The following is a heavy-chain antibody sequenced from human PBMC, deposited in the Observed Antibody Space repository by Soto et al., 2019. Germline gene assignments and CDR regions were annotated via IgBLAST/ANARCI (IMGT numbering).Heavy chain of an antibody. CDR2: IYYSGST. CDR3: ARGITGTTADYYYGMDV. CDR1: GGSISSGDYY. D-gene: IGHD1-20*01. J-gene: IGHJ6*02. Sequence: ASETLSLTCTVSGGSISSGDYYWSWIRQPPGKGLEWIGYIYYSGSTYYNPSLKSRVTISVDTSKNQFSLKLSSVTAADTAVYYCARGITGTTADYYYGMDVWGQGTTVTVSS. V-gene: IGHV4-30-4*01.